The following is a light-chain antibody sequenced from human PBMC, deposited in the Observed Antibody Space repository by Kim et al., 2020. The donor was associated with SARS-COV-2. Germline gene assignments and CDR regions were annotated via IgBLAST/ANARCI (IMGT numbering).Light chain of an antibody. J-gene: IGKJ2*03. CDR2: DTS. V-gene: IGKV3-15*01. CDR3: LQYNNWYS. Sequence: LSLSPGEGPTLSCRANESVFRNLAWYQQRPGQAPRLLMYDTSTRAAGAPARFSGGGSGTEFTLTISSLQSEDFAIYYCLQYNNWYSFGQGTKLEI. CDR1: ESVFRN.